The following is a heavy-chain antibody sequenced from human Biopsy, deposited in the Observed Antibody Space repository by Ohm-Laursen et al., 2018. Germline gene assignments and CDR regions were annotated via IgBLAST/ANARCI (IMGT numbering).Heavy chain of an antibody. CDR3: ARKYSGFDI. Sequence: SLRPSCAASGFTFSDNAMTWVRQAPGKGLEWVSSITGDGGSIHYADSVKGRFTISRDNSKNTLYMQMNSLRAEDMAVYYCARKYSGFDIWGQGTMVSVSS. J-gene: IGHJ3*02. V-gene: IGHV3-23*01. D-gene: IGHD5-12*01. CDR1: GFTFSDNA. CDR2: ITGDGGSI.